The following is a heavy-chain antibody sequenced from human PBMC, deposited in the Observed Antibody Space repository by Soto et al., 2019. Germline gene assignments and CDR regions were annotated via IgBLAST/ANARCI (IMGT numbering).Heavy chain of an antibody. Sequence: EVQLLESGGGLVQPGGSLRLSCAASGFTFSSYALSWGRQAPGKGLEWVSGISGSGGNTYYADSVKGRFTISRDDSKNKLFLQMNSLRAEDTAVYYCARGWYFDLGCRGTLVTVSS. CDR2: ISGSGGNT. D-gene: IGHD3-10*01. J-gene: IGHJ2*01. V-gene: IGHV3-23*01. CDR3: ARGWYFDL. CDR1: GFTFSSYA.